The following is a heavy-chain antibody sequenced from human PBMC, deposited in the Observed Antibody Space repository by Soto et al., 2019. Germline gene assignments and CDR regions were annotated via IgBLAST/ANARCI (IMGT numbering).Heavy chain of an antibody. CDR3: AHLKTLISGRYLGS. Sequence: QITLKESGPSLVKPTQTLTLTCTFSGFSFNTPSVGVAWIRQPPGQALEWLALIYWNDDKRYSSSLKSRLFIAKDTSKKQVLLTVTDMDPADTATYYCAHLKTLISGRYLGSWGQGALVTVSS. CDR1: GFSFNTPSVG. J-gene: IGHJ5*02. D-gene: IGHD3-16*02. CDR2: IYWNDDK. V-gene: IGHV2-5*01.